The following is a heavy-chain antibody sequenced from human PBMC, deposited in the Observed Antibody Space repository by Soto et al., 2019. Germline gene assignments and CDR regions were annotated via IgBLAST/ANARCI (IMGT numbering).Heavy chain of an antibody. CDR2: IYYSGST. V-gene: IGHV4-59*01. D-gene: IGHD3-22*01. CDR1: CGSISSYY. J-gene: IGHJ4*02. Sequence: SETLSLTCTVSCGSISSYYWSWIRQPPGKGLEWIGYIYYSGSTNYDPSLKSRVTISVDTSKNQFSLKLSSVTAADTAVYYCARGRYYDSSGLYYFDYWGQGTLVTVSS. CDR3: ARGRYYDSSGLYYFDY.